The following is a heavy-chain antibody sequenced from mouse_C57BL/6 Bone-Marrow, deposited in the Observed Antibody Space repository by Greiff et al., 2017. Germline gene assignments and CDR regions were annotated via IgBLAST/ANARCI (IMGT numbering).Heavy chain of an antibody. D-gene: IGHD1-1*01. V-gene: IGHV5-4*01. CDR1: GFTFSSYA. J-gene: IGHJ4*01. Sequence: EVKLMESGGGLVKPGGSLKLSCAASGFTFSSYAMSWVRQTPEKRLEWVATISDGGSYTYYPDNVKGRFTISRDNAKNNLYLQMSHLKSEDTAMYYCAIDRPYYGFYYDAMDYWGQGTSVTVSS. CDR3: AIDRPYYGFYYDAMDY. CDR2: ISDGGSYT.